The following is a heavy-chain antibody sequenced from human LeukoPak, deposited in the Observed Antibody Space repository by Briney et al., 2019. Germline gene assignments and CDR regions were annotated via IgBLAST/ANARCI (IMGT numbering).Heavy chain of an antibody. Sequence: GGSLRLSCAASGFGFGSYAMSWVRQAPGKGLEWVSVISGSGGGTFYVDSVKGRFTISRDNSKNTPYLQMNSLRVEDTAVYYCAKVGITGSTRYFDNWGQGTLVTVSS. J-gene: IGHJ4*02. CDR2: ISGSGGGT. D-gene: IGHD1-7*01. V-gene: IGHV3-23*01. CDR3: AKVGITGSTRYFDN. CDR1: GFGFGSYA.